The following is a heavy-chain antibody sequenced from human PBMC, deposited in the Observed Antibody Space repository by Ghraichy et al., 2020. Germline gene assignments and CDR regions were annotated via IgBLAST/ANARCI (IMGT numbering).Heavy chain of an antibody. CDR1: GYSFTSYW. CDR2: IDPSDSYT. CDR3: ARVDYGSGSYHSPGAFDI. D-gene: IGHD3-10*01. V-gene: IGHV5-10-1*01. Sequence: GESLNISCKGSGYSFTSYWISWVRQMPGKGLEWMGRIDPSDSYTNYSPSFQGHVTISADKSISTAYLQWSSLKASDTAMYYCARVDYGSGSYHSPGAFDIWGQGTMVTVSS. J-gene: IGHJ3*02.